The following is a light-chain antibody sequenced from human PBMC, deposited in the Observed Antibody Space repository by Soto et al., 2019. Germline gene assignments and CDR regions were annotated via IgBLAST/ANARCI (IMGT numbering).Light chain of an antibody. Sequence: DIQMTQSPSTLSASVGDRVTITCRASQSISGWLAWYQQKPGKAPKLLIYDGSSLESGVPSRFSGGGSGTEFTIPISSLHPDDFATYYCQQSGTFGQGTKVEIK. CDR2: DGS. CDR1: QSISGW. CDR3: QQSGT. J-gene: IGKJ1*01. V-gene: IGKV1-5*01.